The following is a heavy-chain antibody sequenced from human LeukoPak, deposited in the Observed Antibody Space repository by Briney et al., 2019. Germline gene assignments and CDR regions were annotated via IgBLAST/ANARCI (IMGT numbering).Heavy chain of an antibody. D-gene: IGHD6-19*01. CDR3: AQTTGWPGFDL. CDR1: GASTSSRY. Sequence: SETLSLTCIVSGASTSSRYWSWIRQPPGRALEWIGHIYNGVNTKYNPSLTSRVNTSVDTSKNQFSLKLTSLTAADTAIYYCAQTTGWPGFDLWGPGALVTVSS. J-gene: IGHJ4*02. CDR2: IYNGVNT. V-gene: IGHV4-59*08.